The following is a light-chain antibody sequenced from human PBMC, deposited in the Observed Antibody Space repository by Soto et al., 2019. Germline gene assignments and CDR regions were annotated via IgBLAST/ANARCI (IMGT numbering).Light chain of an antibody. CDR2: GAS. Sequence: EIVMTQSPATLSVSPGERVTLSCRASQSLNSHLAWYQLKPGQAPRLLIYGASTRATGIPARFSGSGSGTEFTLTISILQSEDFALYYCQQYNNWPLTFGGGTKVEIK. J-gene: IGKJ4*01. CDR3: QQYNNWPLT. V-gene: IGKV3-15*01. CDR1: QSLNSH.